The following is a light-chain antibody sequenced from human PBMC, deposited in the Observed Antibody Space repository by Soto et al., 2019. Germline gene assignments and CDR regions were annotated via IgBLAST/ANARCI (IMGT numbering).Light chain of an antibody. CDR2: DVS. J-gene: IGLJ1*01. CDR3: SSYTSSSTPFL. Sequence: QSVLTQPASVSGSPGQSITISCTGTSSDVGGYNYVSWYRQHPGKAPKLIIYDVSNRPSGVSVRFSGSKSGNTASLTISGLQAEDEADYYCSSYTSSSTPFLFGTGTKLTVL. CDR1: SSDVGGYNY. V-gene: IGLV2-14*01.